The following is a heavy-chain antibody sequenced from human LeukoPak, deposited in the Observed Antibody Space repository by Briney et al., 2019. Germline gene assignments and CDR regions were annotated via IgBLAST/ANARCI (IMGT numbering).Heavy chain of an antibody. V-gene: IGHV5-10-1*01. J-gene: IGHJ4*02. CDR1: GYRFTNYW. CDR3: ARGDLLFDF. Sequence: HGGSLRISCKGSGYRFTNYWISGVRQMPGKGLEWMGTIDPSDSYTNYSPSFQGHVTISADKSISTAYQQWSSLKASDTAMYYCARGDLLFDFWGQGTLVTVSS. D-gene: IGHD1-26*01. CDR2: IDPSDSYT.